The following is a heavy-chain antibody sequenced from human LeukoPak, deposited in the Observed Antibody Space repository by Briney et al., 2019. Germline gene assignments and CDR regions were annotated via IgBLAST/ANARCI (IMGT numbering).Heavy chain of an antibody. CDR2: IKSKADGGTT. Sequence: GGSLRLSCAASGFTFSDAWMSWVRQAPGKGLKWVGRIKSKADGGTTVYAAPVKGRFTISRDDSKNTLYLQMNSLKTEDTAGYYCSGNFFPLGPRRHLDYRGQGTLVTVSS. D-gene: IGHD3-3*01. J-gene: IGHJ4*02. CDR1: GFTFSDAW. CDR3: SGNFFPLGPRRHLDY. V-gene: IGHV3-15*01.